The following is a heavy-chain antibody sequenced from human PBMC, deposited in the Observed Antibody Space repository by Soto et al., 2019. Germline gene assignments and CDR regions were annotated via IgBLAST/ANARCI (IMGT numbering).Heavy chain of an antibody. J-gene: IGHJ6*02. CDR2: ISSSSSTI. V-gene: IGHV3-48*02. Sequence: EVQLVESGGGLVQPGGSLRLSCAASGFTFSSYSMNWVRQAPGKGLEWVSYISSSSSTIYYADSVKGRFTISRDNAKNSLYLQMNSLRDEDTAVYYCARGGADDSSGYTYGMDVWGQGTTVTVSS. CDR1: GFTFSSYS. D-gene: IGHD3-22*01. CDR3: ARGGADDSSGYTYGMDV.